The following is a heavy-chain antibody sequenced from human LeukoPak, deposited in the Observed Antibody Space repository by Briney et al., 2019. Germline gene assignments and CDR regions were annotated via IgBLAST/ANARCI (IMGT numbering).Heavy chain of an antibody. Sequence: GGSLRLSCAASGFIFEDNGMSWVRQAPGKGPEWVSGINWNGETTGYVDSVKGRFTISRDNAKNSLYLQMNSLRVEDTALYYCATHSYYYGSGSYPHYLDYWGQGTLVTVSS. D-gene: IGHD3-10*01. CDR1: GFIFEDNG. J-gene: IGHJ4*02. CDR3: ATHSYYYGSGSYPHYLDY. CDR2: INWNGETT. V-gene: IGHV3-20*04.